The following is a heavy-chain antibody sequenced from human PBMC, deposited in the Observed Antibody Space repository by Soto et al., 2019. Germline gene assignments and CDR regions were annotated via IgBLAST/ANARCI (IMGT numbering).Heavy chain of an antibody. J-gene: IGHJ2*01. CDR2: INHSGST. V-gene: IGHV4-34*01. Sequence: QVQLQQWGAGLLKPSETLSLTCAVYGGSFSGYYWSWIRQPPGKGLEWIGEINHSGSTNYNPSLKSQVTISVDTSKNQFSLKLSSVTAADTAVYYCASLSGSYSRLWGRGTLVTVSS. CDR3: ASLSGSYSRL. CDR1: GGSFSGYY. D-gene: IGHD1-26*01.